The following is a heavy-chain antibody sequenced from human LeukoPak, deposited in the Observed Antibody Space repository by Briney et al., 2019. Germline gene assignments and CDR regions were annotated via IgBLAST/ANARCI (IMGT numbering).Heavy chain of an antibody. D-gene: IGHD6-6*01. CDR1: GYTLTELS. V-gene: IGHV1-24*01. CDR3: AQPSWDSSSSGFDY. J-gene: IGHJ4*02. CDR2: FDPEDGET. Sequence: ASVKVSCKVSGYTLTELSMHWVRQAPGKGLEWMGGFDPEDGETIYAQKSQGRVTMTEDTSTDTAYMELSSLRSEDTAVYYCAQPSWDSSSSGFDYWGQGTLVTVSS.